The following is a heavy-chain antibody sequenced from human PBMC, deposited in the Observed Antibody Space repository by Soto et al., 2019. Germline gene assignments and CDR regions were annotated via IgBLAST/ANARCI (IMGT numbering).Heavy chain of an antibody. CDR2: ISAYNGNT. J-gene: IGHJ4*02. V-gene: IGHV1-18*01. Sequence: QVQLVQSGAEVKKPGASVKVSCKASGYTFTSYGISWVRQAPGQGLEWMGWISAYNGNTNYAQKLQGRVTMTTDTSPSTATRGWRSVGAADTAVYYGARDGVYGSGSHWGKGTLVIVSS. CDR3: ARDGVYGSGSH. CDR1: GYTFTSYG. D-gene: IGHD3-10*01.